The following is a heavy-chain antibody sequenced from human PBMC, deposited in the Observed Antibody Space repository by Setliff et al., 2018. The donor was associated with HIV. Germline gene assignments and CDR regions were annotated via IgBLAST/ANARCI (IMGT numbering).Heavy chain of an antibody. V-gene: IGHV4-34*01. CDR2: INHDRTT. CDR3: AREEKLSAVAGTMYYYYAMDV. CDR1: GESLSDYY. D-gene: IGHD6-19*01. J-gene: IGHJ6*02. Sequence: SETLSLTCAVYGESLSDYYWSWIRQPPGKGLEWIGEINHDRTTNYNPSLESRVTISVDTSMNQFSLKLSSVTAADTAVYYCAREEKLSAVAGTMYYYYAMDVWGQGTTVTVSS.